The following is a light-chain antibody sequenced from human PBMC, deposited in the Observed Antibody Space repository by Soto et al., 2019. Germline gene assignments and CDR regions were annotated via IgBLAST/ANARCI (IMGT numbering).Light chain of an antibody. V-gene: IGKV1-5*03. CDR1: QSISSW. Sequence: DIQMTQSPSTLSASVGDRVTITCRASQSISSWLAWYQQKPGKAPDLLIYKASSLESGVPSRFSGSGSGTEFTLTISSLQPDDFATYYCQQYYTYSGTFGQGTKVEIK. J-gene: IGKJ1*01. CDR2: KAS. CDR3: QQYYTYSGT.